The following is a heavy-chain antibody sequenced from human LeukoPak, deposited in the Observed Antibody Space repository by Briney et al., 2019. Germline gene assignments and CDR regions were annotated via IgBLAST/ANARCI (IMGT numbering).Heavy chain of an antibody. D-gene: IGHD3-22*01. CDR2: ISGSGGST. CDR1: GFTFSSYA. J-gene: IGHJ4*02. Sequence: GGSLRLSCAASGFTFSSYAMSWVRQAPGKGLEWVSAISGSGGSTYYADSVKGRFTISRDNSKNTLYLQMNSLRAEDTAVSYCAPTYYYDSSGYYYPDYWGQGTLVTVSS. CDR3: APTYYYDSSGYYYPDY. V-gene: IGHV3-23*01.